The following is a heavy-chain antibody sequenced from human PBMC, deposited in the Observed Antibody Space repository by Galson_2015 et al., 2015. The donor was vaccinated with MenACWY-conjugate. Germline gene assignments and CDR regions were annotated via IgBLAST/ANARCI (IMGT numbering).Heavy chain of an antibody. CDR3: ARRIAAAWDTYGMDV. V-gene: IGHV5-51*01. CDR2: IYPGDSDT. J-gene: IGHJ6*02. CDR1: GYSFTSYW. Sequence: QSGAEVKKPGESLKISCKGSGYSFTSYWIGWVRQMPGKGLEWMGIIYPGDSDTRYSPSFQGQVTISADKPISTAYLQWSSLKASDTAMYYCARRIAAAWDTYGMDVWGQGTTVTVSS. D-gene: IGHD6-13*01.